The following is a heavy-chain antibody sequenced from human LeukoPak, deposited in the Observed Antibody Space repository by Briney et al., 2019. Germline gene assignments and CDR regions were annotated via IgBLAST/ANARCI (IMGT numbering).Heavy chain of an antibody. CDR2: VYYSGST. D-gene: IGHD3-16*02. CDR3: ARSDIWGSYRSLVY. Sequence: NPSETLSLTCSVSGDSISNYYWSWIRQPPGKGLEWIGYVYYSGSTNYNPSLKSRVTISVDTSKNQVSLKLSSVTAADTAVYYCARSDIWGSYRSLVYWGQGALVTVSS. CDR1: GDSISNYY. J-gene: IGHJ4*02. V-gene: IGHV4-59*08.